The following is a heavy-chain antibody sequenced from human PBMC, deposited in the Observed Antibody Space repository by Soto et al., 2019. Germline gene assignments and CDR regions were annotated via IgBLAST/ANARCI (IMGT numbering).Heavy chain of an antibody. CDR2: IIPILGIA. CDR3: ASDCSSTSCYDY. D-gene: IGHD2-2*01. V-gene: IGHV1-69*04. J-gene: IGHJ4*02. CDR1: GGTFSSYA. Sequence: SVKVSCKASGGTFSSYAISWVRQAPGQGLEWMGRIIPILGIANYAQKFQGRVTITADKSTSTAYMELSSLRSEDTAVYYCASDCSSTSCYDYWGQGTLVTVSS.